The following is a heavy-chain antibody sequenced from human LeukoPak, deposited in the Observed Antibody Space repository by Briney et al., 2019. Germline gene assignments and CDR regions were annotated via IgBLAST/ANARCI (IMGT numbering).Heavy chain of an antibody. D-gene: IGHD2-2*01. V-gene: IGHV3-30*18. CDR3: AKGPLRGTAAAIDY. CDR1: GFTFNNYG. Sequence: GGSLRLSCAASGFTFNNYGMHWVRQAPGKGLEWVAVISYDGRNKHYPDSVKGRFTISRDISTDTLWLQMDSLRTEGTAVYYCAKGPLRGTAAAIDYWGQGTLVTVSS. CDR2: ISYDGRNK. J-gene: IGHJ4*02.